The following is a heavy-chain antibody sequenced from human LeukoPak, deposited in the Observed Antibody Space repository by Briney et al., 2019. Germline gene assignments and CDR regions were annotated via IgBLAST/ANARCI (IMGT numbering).Heavy chain of an antibody. D-gene: IGHD4-17*01. Sequence: SVKVSCKASGGTFSSHAISWVRQAPGQGLEWMGGIIPIFGTANYAQKFQGRVTITADESTSTAYMELSSLRSEDTAVYYCASHSPPDENMGYGDAGYWGQGTLVTVSS. CDR2: IIPIFGTA. J-gene: IGHJ4*02. CDR3: ASHSPPDENMGYGDAGY. V-gene: IGHV1-69*01. CDR1: GGTFSSHA.